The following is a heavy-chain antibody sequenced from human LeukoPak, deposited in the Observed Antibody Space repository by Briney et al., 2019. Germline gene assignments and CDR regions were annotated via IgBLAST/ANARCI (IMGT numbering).Heavy chain of an antibody. CDR2: ISGSGSST. J-gene: IGHJ4*02. CDR3: AKVLSSGWTWSRVLDY. Sequence: GGSLRLSCAASGFTFSSHAMSWVRQAPGKGLDWVSAISGSGSSTYFADSVKGRFIISRDNSKNTLYLQMNSLRAEDTAVYYCAKVLSSGWTWSRVLDYWGQGTLVTVSS. D-gene: IGHD6-19*01. CDR1: GFTFSSHA. V-gene: IGHV3-23*01.